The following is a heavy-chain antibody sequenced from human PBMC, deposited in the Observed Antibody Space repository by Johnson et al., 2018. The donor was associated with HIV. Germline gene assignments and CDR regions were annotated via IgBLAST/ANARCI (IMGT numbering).Heavy chain of an antibody. V-gene: IGHV3-11*04. CDR3: ARAITIFGVGGAFDI. CDR1: GFTFSDYY. J-gene: IGHJ3*02. Sequence: QVQLVESGGGLVKPGGSLRLSCAASGFTFSDYYMTWIRQAPGKGLEWVSYISSSGSNIYYADFVKGRFTISRDKAKNSLYLQMNSLRAGDTAGFYCARAITIFGVGGAFDIWGQGTMVTVSS. CDR2: ISSSGSNI. D-gene: IGHD3-3*01.